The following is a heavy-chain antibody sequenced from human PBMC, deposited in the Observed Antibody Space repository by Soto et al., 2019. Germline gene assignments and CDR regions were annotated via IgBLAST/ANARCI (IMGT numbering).Heavy chain of an antibody. V-gene: IGHV4-30-2*01. Sequence: QVQLQESGSGLVKPSQTLSLTCAVSGGSITSGGYSWSWIRQPPGKGLEWIGTIYYRGSTYYKSSLKSRVTISLDWSKHQFSLDLASVTAADTAVYYCVRVAGDGWYDAWGQGALVTVSS. CDR2: IYYRGST. CDR3: VRVAGDGWYDA. J-gene: IGHJ5*02. CDR1: GGSITSGGYS.